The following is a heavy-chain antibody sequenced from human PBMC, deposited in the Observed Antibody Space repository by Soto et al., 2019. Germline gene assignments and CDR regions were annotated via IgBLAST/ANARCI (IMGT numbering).Heavy chain of an antibody. Sequence: QVQLVEPGGGVVQPGRSPRLSCAASGFTFSSYAMHWVRQAPGKGLEWVAVISYDGSNKYYADSVKGRFTISRDNSKNTLYLQMNSLRAEDTAVYYCARAYEGDYFDYWGQGTLVTVSS. V-gene: IGHV3-30-3*01. J-gene: IGHJ4*02. CDR3: ARAYEGDYFDY. CDR2: ISYDGSNK. CDR1: GFTFSSYA. D-gene: IGHD3-16*01.